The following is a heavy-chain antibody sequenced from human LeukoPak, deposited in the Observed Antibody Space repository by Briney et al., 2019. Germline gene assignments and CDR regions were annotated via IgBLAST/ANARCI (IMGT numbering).Heavy chain of an antibody. Sequence: PSETLSLTCTVSGGSISGGYWSWIRQPPGRGLEWIGYVYTSGSTNYNPSLKSRVTISVDTSKSQFALKLSSVTAADTAVYYCAKSYFDYSTYYSYYFNLWGQGALVAVSS. CDR3: AKSYFDYSTYYSYYFNL. V-gene: IGHV4-4*09. CDR1: GGSISGGY. D-gene: IGHD4-11*01. CDR2: VYTSGST. J-gene: IGHJ4*02.